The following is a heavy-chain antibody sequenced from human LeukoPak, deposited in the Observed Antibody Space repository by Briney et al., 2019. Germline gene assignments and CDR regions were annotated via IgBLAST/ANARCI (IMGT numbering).Heavy chain of an antibody. CDR3: ARIESVTHRLAFDI. D-gene: IGHD4-17*01. Sequence: SQTLSLTCAISGDSVSSNSAAWNWIRQSPSRGLEWLGRTYYRSKGYNDYAVSVKSRISIKPDTSKNQFSLQLNSVTAADTAVYYCARIESVTHRLAFDIWGQGTMVTVSS. CDR1: GDSVSSNSAA. J-gene: IGHJ3*02. CDR2: TYYRSKGYN. V-gene: IGHV6-1*01.